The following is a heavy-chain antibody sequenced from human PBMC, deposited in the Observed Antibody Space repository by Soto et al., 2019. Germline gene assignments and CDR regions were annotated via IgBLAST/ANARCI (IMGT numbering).Heavy chain of an antibody. D-gene: IGHD2-21*02. J-gene: IGHJ6*02. Sequence: SETLSLTCAVSGGSISISNWCSCVRQPPGKGLEWIGEIYHSGSTNYNPSLKSRVTISVDKSKNQFSLKLSSVTAADTAVYYCARLVVTAKGMDVWGQGTTVTVSS. CDR2: IYHSGST. CDR3: ARLVVTAKGMDV. V-gene: IGHV4-4*02. CDR1: GGSISISNW.